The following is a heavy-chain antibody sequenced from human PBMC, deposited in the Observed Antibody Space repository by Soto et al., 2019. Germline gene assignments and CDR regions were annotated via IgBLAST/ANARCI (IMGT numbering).Heavy chain of an antibody. CDR3: ARNIIGENFDY. CDR1: GYSFSTHA. D-gene: IGHD3-16*01. J-gene: IGHJ4*02. CDR2: INSVNDHT. Sequence: ASVKVSCKASGYSFSTHAMHWVRQAPGQGLEWVGWINSVNDHTIYSEKFQGRVTITSDTSATTAYMELSSLTSEDTAIYYCARNIIGENFDYWGQGTLVTVLL. V-gene: IGHV1-3*01.